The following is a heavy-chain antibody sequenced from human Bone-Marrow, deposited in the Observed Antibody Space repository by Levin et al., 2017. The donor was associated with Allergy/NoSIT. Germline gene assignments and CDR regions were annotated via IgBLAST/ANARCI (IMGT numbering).Heavy chain of an antibody. V-gene: IGHV1-46*01. CDR2: INPNDDTK. D-gene: IGHD2-15*01. Sequence: PVASVKVSCKPSGYIFSKYFIHWVRQAPGQGLEWLGTINPNDDTKSYAQDFQGRVTMTRETSTTTVYMELRSLTSEDTAIYYCARGIGQGYDAFDIWGQGTMVTVSS. CDR1: GYIFSKYF. J-gene: IGHJ3*02. CDR3: ARGIGQGYDAFDI.